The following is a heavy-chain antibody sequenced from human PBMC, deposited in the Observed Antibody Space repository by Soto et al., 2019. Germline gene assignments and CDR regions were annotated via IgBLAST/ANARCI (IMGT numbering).Heavy chain of an antibody. J-gene: IGHJ4*02. CDR3: ARARGVAVADYFDY. V-gene: IGHV4-31*03. CDR2: IYYSGST. D-gene: IGHD6-19*01. CDR1: GGSISSGGYY. Sequence: TCTVSGGSISSGGYYWSWIRQHPGKGLEWIGYIYYSGSTYYNPSLKSRVTISVDTSKNQFSLKLSSVTAADTAVYYCARARGVAVADYFDYWGQGTLVTVSS.